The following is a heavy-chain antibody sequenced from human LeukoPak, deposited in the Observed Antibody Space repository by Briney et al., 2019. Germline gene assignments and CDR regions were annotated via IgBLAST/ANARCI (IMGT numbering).Heavy chain of an antibody. CDR2: IIPIFGTA. J-gene: IGHJ4*02. CDR1: GYTFTGYY. Sequence: ASVKVSCKASGYTFTGYYMHWVRQAPGQGLEWMGRIIPIFGTANYAQKFQGRVTITTDESTSTAYMELSSLRSEDTAVYYCARESPYYDSSGYYLHWGQGTLVTVSS. D-gene: IGHD3-22*01. V-gene: IGHV1-69*05. CDR3: ARESPYYDSSGYYLH.